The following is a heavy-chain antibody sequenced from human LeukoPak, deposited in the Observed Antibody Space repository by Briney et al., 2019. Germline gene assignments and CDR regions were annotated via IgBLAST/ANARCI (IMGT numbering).Heavy chain of an antibody. CDR2: ILYDASNK. D-gene: IGHD1-26*01. V-gene: IGHV3-30-3*01. CDR3: ARVSREWVLPVLAPLDY. J-gene: IGHJ4*02. CDR1: GFTFSHYA. Sequence: PGGSLRLSCAASGFTFSHYAMHWVRQAPGKGLEWVAAILYDASNKYYADSVKGRFTISRDNSKNTLYLQMNSLRAEDTAVYYCARVSREWVLPVLAPLDYWGQGTLVTVSS.